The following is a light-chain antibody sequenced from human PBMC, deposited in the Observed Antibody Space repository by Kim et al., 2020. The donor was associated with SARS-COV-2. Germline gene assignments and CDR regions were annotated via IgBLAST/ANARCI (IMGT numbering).Light chain of an antibody. Sequence: LSPGERATLSCRASQSVSSSYLAWYQQKPGQAPRLLIYGASSRATGIPDRFSGSGSGTDFTLTISRLEPEDFAVYYCQQYGSSPRGFGQGTKLEI. CDR3: QQYGSSPRG. CDR2: GAS. V-gene: IGKV3-20*01. CDR1: QSVSSSY. J-gene: IGKJ2*03.